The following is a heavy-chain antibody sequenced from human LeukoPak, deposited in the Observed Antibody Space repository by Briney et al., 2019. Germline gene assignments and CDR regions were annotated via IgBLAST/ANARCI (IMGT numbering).Heavy chain of an antibody. D-gene: IGHD2-2*01. V-gene: IGHV4-59*01. Sequence: PSETLSLTCTVSGGSISSYYWSWIRQPPGKGLEWIGYIYYSGSTNYNPSLKSRATISVDTSKNQFSLKLSSVTAADTAVYYCARVATYCSSSSCSRLDWFDPWGQGTLVTVSS. CDR1: GGSISSYY. CDR2: IYYSGST. J-gene: IGHJ5*02. CDR3: ARVATYCSSSSCSRLDWFDP.